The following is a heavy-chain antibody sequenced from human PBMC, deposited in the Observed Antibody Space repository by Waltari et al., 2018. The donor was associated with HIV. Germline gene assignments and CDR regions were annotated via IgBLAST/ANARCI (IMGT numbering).Heavy chain of an antibody. CDR2: INSDGSST. V-gene: IGHV3-74*01. CDR1: AFTFRSYW. D-gene: IGHD1-7*01. J-gene: IGHJ4*02. Sequence: EVQLVESGGGLVQPGGSLRLSCAASAFTFRSYWTHWVRQAPGKGLVWVSRINSDGSSTSYADSVKGRFTISRDNAKNTLYLQMNSLRAEDTAVYYCARAGRDGKLPPDYWGQGTLVTVSS. CDR3: ARAGRDGKLPPDY.